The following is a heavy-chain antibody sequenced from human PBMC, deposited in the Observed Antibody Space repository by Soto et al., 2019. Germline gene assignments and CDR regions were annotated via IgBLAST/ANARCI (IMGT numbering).Heavy chain of an antibody. CDR2: SSRRCDAN. CDR1: GCTFSDSA. V-gene: IGHV3-23*01. Sequence: PGGSLRLSCTVSGCTFSDSAMTWGRQGQGKGLEWDSSSSRRCDANYYATSVSSRLTIFRDNSRNTVSLQIVSPIAAAKAVYYCSSSLSPRFPKPPYYWGLGTPVTVSS. CDR3: SSSLSPRFPKPPYY. J-gene: IGHJ4*02.